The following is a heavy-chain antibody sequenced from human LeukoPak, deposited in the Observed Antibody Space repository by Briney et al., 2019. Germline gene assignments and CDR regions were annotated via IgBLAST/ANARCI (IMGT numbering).Heavy chain of an antibody. Sequence: PSETLSLTCTVSGGSISGYFWTWIRQPAGKGLEWIGRIYTSGSTNYNPSLNSRVTMSVDTPKNQFSLKLSSVTAADTAVYYCARVRYGSGSKVDYWGQGTLVTVSS. J-gene: IGHJ4*02. CDR2: IYTSGST. CDR1: GGSISGYF. V-gene: IGHV4-4*07. D-gene: IGHD3-10*01. CDR3: ARVRYGSGSKVDY.